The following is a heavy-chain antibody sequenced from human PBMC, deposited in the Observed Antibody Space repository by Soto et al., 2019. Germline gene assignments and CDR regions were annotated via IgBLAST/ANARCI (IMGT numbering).Heavy chain of an antibody. D-gene: IGHD1-26*01. CDR2: FHAEDGET. CDR1: GYTLSKLS. V-gene: IGHV1-24*01. Sequence: ASVKVSCKVSGYTLSKLSIHWVRQAPGKGLEWMGGFHAEDGETIYAQKFQGRVTMTRDTSTSTDYVELSSLRSEDTAVYYCARLHSGTHPYYFDYWGQGTLVTVSS. J-gene: IGHJ4*02. CDR3: ARLHSGTHPYYFDY.